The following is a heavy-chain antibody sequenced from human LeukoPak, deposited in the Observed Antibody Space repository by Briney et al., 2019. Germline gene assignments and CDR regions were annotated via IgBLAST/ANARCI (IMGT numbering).Heavy chain of an antibody. CDR3: ARDPRLRWGKDAFDI. CDR1: GGSISSSSYY. J-gene: IGHJ3*02. Sequence: PSETLSLTCTVSGGSISSSSYYWGWIRQPPGKGLEWIGSIYYSGSTYYNPSLKSRVTISVDTSKNQFSLKLSSVTAADTAVYYCARDPRLRWGKDAFDIWGQGTMVTVSS. CDR2: IYYSGST. V-gene: IGHV4-39*07. D-gene: IGHD4-23*01.